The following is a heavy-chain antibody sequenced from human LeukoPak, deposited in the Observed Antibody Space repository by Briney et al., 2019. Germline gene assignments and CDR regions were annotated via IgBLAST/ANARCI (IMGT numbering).Heavy chain of an antibody. V-gene: IGHV4-59*01. CDR1: GCYISSYY. CDR3: ARVGCCSSTSCYMSIDY. J-gene: IGHJ4*02. Sequence: SETLSLTCSVSGCYISSYYWSWIRQPPGKGLEWIGDIYYSGSTNYNPSLKSRVTISVDTSKNQFSLKLSSVTAADTAVYYCARVGCCSSTSCYMSIDYWGQGTLVTVSS. D-gene: IGHD2-2*02. CDR2: IYYSGST.